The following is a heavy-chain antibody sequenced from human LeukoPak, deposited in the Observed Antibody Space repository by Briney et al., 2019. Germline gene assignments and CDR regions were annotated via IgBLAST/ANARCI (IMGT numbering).Heavy chain of an antibody. CDR3: ARVTSRETRYGSAGAVDS. D-gene: IGHD3-10*01. CDR2: ISSSSGYI. Sequence: GGSLRLSCAASGFTFSSYSMNWVRQAPGKGLEWVSSISSSSGYIYYADSVKGRFTISRDNAKNSLYLQMKSLRAEDTAVYYCARVTSRETRYGSAGAVDSWGQGTLVTVSS. CDR1: GFTFSSYS. V-gene: IGHV3-21*01. J-gene: IGHJ4*02.